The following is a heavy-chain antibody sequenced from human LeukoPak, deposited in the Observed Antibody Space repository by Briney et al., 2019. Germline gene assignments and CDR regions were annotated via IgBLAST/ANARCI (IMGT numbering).Heavy chain of an antibody. V-gene: IGHV4-38-2*02. CDR3: ARDMYYYGSGSSYFDY. D-gene: IGHD3-10*01. J-gene: IGHJ4*02. CDR1: GYSISSGYY. CDR2: IYHSRST. Sequence: PSETLSLTCTVSGYSISSGYYWGWIRQPPGKGLEWIGSIYHSRSTYYNPSLKSRVTISVDKSKNQFSLKLSSVTAADTAVYYCARDMYYYGSGSSYFDYWGQGTLVTVSS.